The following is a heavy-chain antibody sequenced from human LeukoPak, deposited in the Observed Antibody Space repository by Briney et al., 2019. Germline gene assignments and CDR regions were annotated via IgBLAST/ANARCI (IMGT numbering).Heavy chain of an antibody. J-gene: IGHJ5*02. CDR3: ARDRGYSYGYDS. CDR1: GGSISSYY. CDR2: IYYSGST. Sequence: PSETLSLTCTVSGGSISSYYWSWIRQPPGKGLEWIGYIYYSGSTNHNPSLKSRVTISVDTSKNQFSLKLSSVTAADTAVYYCARDRGYSYGYDSWGQGTLVTVSS. D-gene: IGHD5-18*01. V-gene: IGHV4-59*01.